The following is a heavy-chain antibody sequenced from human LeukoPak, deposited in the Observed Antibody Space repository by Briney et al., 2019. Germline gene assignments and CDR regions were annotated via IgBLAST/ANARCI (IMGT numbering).Heavy chain of an antibody. D-gene: IGHD2-2*01. V-gene: IGHV3-23*01. J-gene: IGHJ4*02. Sequence: GGSLRLSCAASGFTFSSYAMSWLRQAPGKGLEWVSAISGSGGSTYYADSVKGRFTISRDNPKNTLYLQKHSLRAEDTAVYYCAKSPSAIPARDYWGQGTLVTVSS. CDR2: ISGSGGST. CDR3: AKSPSAIPARDY. CDR1: GFTFSSYA.